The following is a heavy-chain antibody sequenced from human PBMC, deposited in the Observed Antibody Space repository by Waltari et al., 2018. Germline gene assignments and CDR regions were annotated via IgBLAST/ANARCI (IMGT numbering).Heavy chain of an antibody. CDR2: IYHSGST. Sequence: QVQLQESGPGLVKPSETLSLTCAVSGYSISSGYYWGWIRQPPGKGLEGIGSIYHSGSTYYNPSLKSLVTISVDTSKNQFSLKLSSVTAADTAVYYCASFTYPLFYWGQGTLVTVSS. CDR1: GYSISSGYY. V-gene: IGHV4-38-2*01. J-gene: IGHJ4*02. CDR3: ASFTYPLFY. D-gene: IGHD2-2*01.